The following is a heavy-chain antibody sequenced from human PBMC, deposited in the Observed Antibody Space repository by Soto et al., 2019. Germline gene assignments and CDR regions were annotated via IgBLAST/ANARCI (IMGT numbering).Heavy chain of an antibody. D-gene: IGHD6-13*01. V-gene: IGHV3-23*01. CDR2: ISGSGGST. Sequence: GGSLRLSCAACGVTFSSYAMSWVRQAPGKGLEWVSAISGSGGSTYYADSVKGRFTISRDNSKNTLYLQMNSLRAEDTAVYYCAKDKKQQLPTNWGQGTLVTVSS. J-gene: IGHJ4*02. CDR3: AKDKKQQLPTN. CDR1: GVTFSSYA.